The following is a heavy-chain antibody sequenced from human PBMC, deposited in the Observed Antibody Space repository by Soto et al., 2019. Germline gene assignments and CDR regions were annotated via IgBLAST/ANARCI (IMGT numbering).Heavy chain of an antibody. D-gene: IGHD1-26*01. Sequence: SVKVSCKASGFTFTSSAVQWVRQARGQRLEWIGWIVVGSGSTTYADSVKGRFTISRDNAKNTLYLQMNSLRAEDTAVYYCARSDSGYFDYWGQGTLVTVSS. CDR1: GFTFTSSA. CDR3: ARSDSGYFDY. V-gene: IGHV1-58*01. J-gene: IGHJ4*02. CDR2: IVVGSGST.